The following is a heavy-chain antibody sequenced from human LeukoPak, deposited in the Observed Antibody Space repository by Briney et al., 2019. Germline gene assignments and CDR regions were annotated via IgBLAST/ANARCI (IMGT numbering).Heavy chain of an antibody. Sequence: SETLSLTCTVSGGSISSGGNYWSWIRQPPGKGLEWIGYIYYSGSTNYNPSLKSRVTISVDTSKNQFSLKLSSVTAADTAVYYCARVIAAAGTNYGMDVWGQGTTVTVSS. J-gene: IGHJ6*02. D-gene: IGHD6-13*01. CDR2: IYYSGST. CDR3: ARVIAAAGTNYGMDV. CDR1: GGSISSGGNY. V-gene: IGHV4-61*08.